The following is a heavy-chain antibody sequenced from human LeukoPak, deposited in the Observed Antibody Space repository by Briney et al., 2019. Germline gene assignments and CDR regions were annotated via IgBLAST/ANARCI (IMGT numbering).Heavy chain of an antibody. CDR2: INHSGST. V-gene: IGHV4-34*01. CDR3: ARGHRFRCYFDY. CDR1: GGSLSDYY. J-gene: IGHJ4*02. Sequence: SETLSLTCAVYGGSLSDYYWSWIRQPPGKGLEWIGEINHSGSTNCNPSLKSRVTMSVDTSKNQLSLRLSSVTAADTAVYYCARGHRFRCYFDYWGQGTLVTVSS. D-gene: IGHD1-14*01.